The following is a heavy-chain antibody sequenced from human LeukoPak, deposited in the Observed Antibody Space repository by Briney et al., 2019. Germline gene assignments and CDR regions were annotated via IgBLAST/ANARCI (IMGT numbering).Heavy chain of an antibody. J-gene: IGHJ4*02. CDR2: ISDSGGRT. Sequence: GGSLRLSCAVSGITLSSYGMSWVRQAPGKGLEWVAGISDSGGRTNYADSVKGRFTISRDNPKNTLYLQMNSLRAEDTAVYFCAKRGVVVRVILVGFHKEAYYFDSWGQGALVTVSS. CDR1: GITLSSYG. CDR3: AKRGVVVRVILVGFHKEAYYFDS. D-gene: IGHD3-10*01. V-gene: IGHV3-23*01.